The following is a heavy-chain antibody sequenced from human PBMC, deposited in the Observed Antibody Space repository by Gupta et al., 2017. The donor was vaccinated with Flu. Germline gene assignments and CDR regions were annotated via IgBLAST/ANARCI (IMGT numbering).Heavy chain of an antibody. V-gene: IGHV4-38-2*02. CDR3: AREALFIAAAANWFDP. D-gene: IGHD6-13*01. Sequence: QVQLQESGPGLVKPSETLSLTCAVSGYSISSGYYWGWIRQPPGKGLEWIGSIYHSGSTYYNPSLKSRVTISVDTSKNQFSLKLSSVTAADTAVYYCAREALFIAAAANWFDPWGQGTLVTVSS. J-gene: IGHJ5*02. CDR1: GYSISSGYY. CDR2: IYHSGST.